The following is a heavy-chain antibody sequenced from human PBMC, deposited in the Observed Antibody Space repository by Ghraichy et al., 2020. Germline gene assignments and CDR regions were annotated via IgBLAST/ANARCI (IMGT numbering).Heavy chain of an antibody. D-gene: IGHD5-18*01. V-gene: IGHV4-34*01. J-gene: IGHJ5*02. CDR3: ARGRVQLWSQNWFDP. CDR1: GGSFSGYY. CDR2: INHSGST. Sequence: SETLSLTCAVYGGSFSGYYWNWIRQPPGKGLEWIGEINHSGSTNFNPSLKSRVTISVDTSKNQFSLKLSSVTAADTAVYYCARGRVQLWSQNWFDPWGQVTLVTVSS.